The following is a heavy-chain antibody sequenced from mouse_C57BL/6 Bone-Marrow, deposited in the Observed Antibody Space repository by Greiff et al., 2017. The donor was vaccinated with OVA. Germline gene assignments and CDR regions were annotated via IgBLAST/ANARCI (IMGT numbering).Heavy chain of an antibody. Sequence: DVKLQQSGGDLVKPGASLKLSCAASGYTFSSYGMSWVRQTPDKRLEWVAPICSGGGYTYYHDSVKGRSTISRDNSSSTAYLQMSRRKAEDTAMYYCARDGDYGSGELLDYWGQGTTVTVSS. CDR1: GYTFSSYG. CDR2: ICSGGGYT. D-gene: IGHD2-1*01. V-gene: IGHV5-6*02. CDR3: ARDGDYGSGELLDY. J-gene: IGHJ2*01.